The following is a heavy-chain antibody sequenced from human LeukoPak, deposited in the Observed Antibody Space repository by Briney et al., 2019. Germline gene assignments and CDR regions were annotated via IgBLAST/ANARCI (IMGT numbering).Heavy chain of an antibody. Sequence: GGSLRLSCAASGFTFSSYAMHWVRQAPGKGLEWVAVISYDGSNKYYADSVKGRFTISRDSSKNTLYLQMNSLRAEDTAVYYCARDMIVVVITTPGYWGQGTLVTVSS. CDR2: ISYDGSNK. V-gene: IGHV3-30*04. CDR3: ARDMIVVVITTPGY. D-gene: IGHD3-22*01. CDR1: GFTFSSYA. J-gene: IGHJ4*02.